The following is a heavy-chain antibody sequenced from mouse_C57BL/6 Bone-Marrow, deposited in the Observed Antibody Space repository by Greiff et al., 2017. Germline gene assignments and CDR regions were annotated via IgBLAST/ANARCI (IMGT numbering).Heavy chain of an antibody. J-gene: IGHJ2*01. CDR3: ASPRRVWLLVDY. Sequence: QVQLQQPGAELVQPGASVKMSCKASGYTFTSYWITWVKQRPGQGLEWIGDIYPGSGTTNYNEKFKSKATLTVNTSSSTAYMQLSSLTSEASAVYYCASPRRVWLLVDYWGQGTTLTASS. D-gene: IGHD2-2*01. CDR1: GYTFTSYW. CDR2: IYPGSGTT. V-gene: IGHV1-55*01.